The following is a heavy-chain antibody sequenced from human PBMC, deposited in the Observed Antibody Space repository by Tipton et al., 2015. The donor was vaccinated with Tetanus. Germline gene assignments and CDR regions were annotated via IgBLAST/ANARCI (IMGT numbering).Heavy chain of an antibody. CDR1: GGSFSGYY. CDR2: INHSGGT. V-gene: IGHV4-34*01. J-gene: IGHJ6*02. CDR3: ARERNVGVSVRDGMDV. Sequence: LRLSCAVKGGSFSGYYWTWIRQAPGKGLEWIGQINHSGGTSYSSSLKSRVTISLDTSKTHFSLRLRSVTAADTAVYFCARERNVGVSVRDGMDVWGQGTTVTVSS. D-gene: IGHD5/OR15-5a*01.